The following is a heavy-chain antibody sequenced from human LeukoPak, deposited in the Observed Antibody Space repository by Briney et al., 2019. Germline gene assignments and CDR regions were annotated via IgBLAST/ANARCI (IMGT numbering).Heavy chain of an antibody. CDR3: ARDNRRFGSRGAFDY. V-gene: IGHV3-30-3*01. Sequence: GGSLRLSCAASGFTFSSYAMHWVRQAPGKGLEWVAVISYDGSNKYYADSVKGRFTISRDNSKNTLYLQMNSLRAEDTAVYYCARDNRRFGSRGAFDYWGQGTLVTVSS. CDR1: GFTFSSYA. J-gene: IGHJ4*02. D-gene: IGHD3-10*01. CDR2: ISYDGSNK.